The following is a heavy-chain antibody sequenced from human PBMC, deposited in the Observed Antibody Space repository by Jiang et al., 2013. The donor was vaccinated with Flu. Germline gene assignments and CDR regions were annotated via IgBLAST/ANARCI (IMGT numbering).Heavy chain of an antibody. CDR1: GYRFTNYW. CDR2: IYAGDSNT. D-gene: IGHD1-7*01. CDR3: TRALNGNYRRDV. J-gene: IGHJ6*02. Sequence: VQLVESGAEVKKPGESLKISCKDSGYRFTNYWFGWVRQMPGKGLEWMGIIYAGDSNTKYSPSFQGQVTISADTSISTAYLQWSGLKASDTAMYYCTRALNGNYRRDVWGQGTTVTVSS. V-gene: IGHV5-51*03.